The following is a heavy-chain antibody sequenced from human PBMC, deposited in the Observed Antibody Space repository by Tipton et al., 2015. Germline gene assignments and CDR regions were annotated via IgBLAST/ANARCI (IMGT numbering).Heavy chain of an antibody. CDR3: ARQIAVAARDWFDP. J-gene: IGHJ5*02. V-gene: IGHV4-39*01. Sequence: TLSLTCSVSGGSISSSSYYWGWIRQPPGKGLEWIGSIYYSASAYYNPSLKSRVTLSVDTSKNHFSLKLSSVTAADTAVYYCARQIAVAARDWFDPWGQGTLVTVSS. D-gene: IGHD6-13*01. CDR1: GGSISSSSYY. CDR2: IYYSASA.